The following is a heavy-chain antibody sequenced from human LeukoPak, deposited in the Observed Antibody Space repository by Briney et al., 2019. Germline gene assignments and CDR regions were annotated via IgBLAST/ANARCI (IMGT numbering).Heavy chain of an antibody. CDR3: ARQGGDTMVRGVIKDWFDP. J-gene: IGHJ5*02. D-gene: IGHD3-10*01. Sequence: SETLSLTCTVSGDSISSSDYYWGWIRQPPGKGLVWIGSIYYNGYTYNNPSLKSRLTMSVDTSKNHFSLKLNSVTAADTAVYYCARQGGDTMVRGVIKDWFDPWGQGTLDTVSS. V-gene: IGHV4-39*01. CDR1: GDSISSSDYY. CDR2: IYYNGYT.